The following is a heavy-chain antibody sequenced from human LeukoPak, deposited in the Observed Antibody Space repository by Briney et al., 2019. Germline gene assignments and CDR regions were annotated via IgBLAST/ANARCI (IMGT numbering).Heavy chain of an antibody. Sequence: GGSLRLSCAASGFTFSSYWMSWVRQAPGKGLEWVANIKQDGSEKYYVDSVKGRFTISRDNAKTSLYLQMNSLRAEDTAVYYCAREDILNLYGGRAFDIGGQGTMVTVSP. D-gene: IGHD3-9*01. J-gene: IGHJ3*02. CDR2: IKQDGSEK. CDR3: AREDILNLYGGRAFDI. V-gene: IGHV3-7*01. CDR1: GFTFSSYW.